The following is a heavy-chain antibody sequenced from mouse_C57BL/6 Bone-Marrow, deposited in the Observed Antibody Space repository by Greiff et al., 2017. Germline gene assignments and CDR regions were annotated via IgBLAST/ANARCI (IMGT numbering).Heavy chain of an antibody. D-gene: IGHD2-3*01. J-gene: IGHJ2*01. CDR3: ARQGLLRFYYFDY. CDR1: GYTFTSYW. Sequence: QVQLQQPGAELVKPGASVKLSCKASGYTFTSYWMHWVKQRPGQGLEWIGMIHPNSGSTNYNEKFKSKATLTVDKSSSTAYMQLSSLTSEDSAVYYCARQGLLRFYYFDYWGQGTTLTVAP. V-gene: IGHV1-64*01. CDR2: IHPNSGST.